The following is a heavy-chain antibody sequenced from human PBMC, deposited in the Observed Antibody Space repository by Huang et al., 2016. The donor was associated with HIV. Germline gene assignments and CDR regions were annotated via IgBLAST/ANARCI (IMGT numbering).Heavy chain of an antibody. J-gene: IGHJ4*02. CDR2: INPNNGNP. CDR3: ARDSGYYRYFDY. V-gene: IGHV7-4-1*02. Sequence: QVQLAQSGSELKKPGASVKVSCKVSGYSFTEYQILWVRQAPGQGLEWMCWINPNNGNPNYAQGFTGRFVFSLDTSVSTAYLQISSLKAEDTAVYFCARDSGYYRYFDYWGQGTLVTVSS. D-gene: IGHD3-22*01. CDR1: GYSFTEYQ.